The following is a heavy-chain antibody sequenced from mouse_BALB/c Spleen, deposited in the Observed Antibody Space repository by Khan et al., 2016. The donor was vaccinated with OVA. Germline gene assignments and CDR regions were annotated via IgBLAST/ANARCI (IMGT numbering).Heavy chain of an antibody. CDR3: GRRNYFGYPFAY. CDR1: GYTFTDYY. Sequence: QVQLQQSGAELARPGASVKLSCKASGYTFTDYYINWVKLRTGQGLEWIGEISPGSGDTYYNERFKGKATLTADKSSSTAYMQLSSLTSEASAVYFCGRRNYFGYPFAYWGQGTLVTVSA. D-gene: IGHD1-2*01. CDR2: ISPGSGDT. J-gene: IGHJ3*01. V-gene: IGHV1-77*01.